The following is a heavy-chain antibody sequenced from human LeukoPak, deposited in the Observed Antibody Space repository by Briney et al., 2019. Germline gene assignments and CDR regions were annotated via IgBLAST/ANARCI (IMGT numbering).Heavy chain of an antibody. Sequence: ASVKVSCKASGGTFSSYAISWVRQAPGQGLEWMGRIIPIFGTANYAQKFQGRVTITTDESTSTAYMELRSLRSEDTAVYYCARERDCSSTSCYDPWGQGTLVTVSS. V-gene: IGHV1-69*05. D-gene: IGHD2-2*01. CDR2: IIPIFGTA. CDR1: GGTFSSYA. CDR3: ARERDCSSTSCYDP. J-gene: IGHJ5*02.